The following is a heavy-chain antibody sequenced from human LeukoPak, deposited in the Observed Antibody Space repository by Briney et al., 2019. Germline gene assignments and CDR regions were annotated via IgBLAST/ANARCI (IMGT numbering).Heavy chain of an antibody. CDR3: ARETGGYSYGPPAFDI. D-gene: IGHD5-18*01. CDR1: GYSISSGYY. V-gene: IGHV4-38-2*02. Sequence: SETLSLTCAVSGYSISSGYYWGWIRQPPGKGLEWIGSIYHSGSTYYNPSLKSRSTISADTSKNQFSLKLSSVTDADTAVYYCARETGGYSYGPPAFDIWGQGTMVTVSS. J-gene: IGHJ3*02. CDR2: IYHSGST.